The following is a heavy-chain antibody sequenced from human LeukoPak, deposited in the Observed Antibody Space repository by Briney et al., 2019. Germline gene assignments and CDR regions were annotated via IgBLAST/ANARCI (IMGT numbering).Heavy chain of an antibody. CDR3: ARDSFCGGSGSSSCYYYYYYMDV. Sequence: SETLSLTCTVSGGSISSGGYYWSWIPQHPGKGLEWIGYIYYSGSTYYNPSLKSRVTISVDTSKNQFSLKLSSVTAADTAVYYCARDSFCGGSGSSSCYYYYYYMDVWGKGTTVTVSS. J-gene: IGHJ6*03. V-gene: IGHV4-31*03. CDR1: GGSISSGGYY. D-gene: IGHD3-10*01. CDR2: IYYSGST.